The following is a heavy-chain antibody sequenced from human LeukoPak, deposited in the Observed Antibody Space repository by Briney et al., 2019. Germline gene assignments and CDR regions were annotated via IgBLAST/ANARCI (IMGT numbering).Heavy chain of an antibody. CDR1: GFTFSDHY. V-gene: IGHV3-72*01. CDR3: VRGDSGLYFDY. Sequence: PGGSLRLSCAASGFTFSDHYMDWVRQAPGKGLEWVGRIRNKAKSHTRNYAASVTGRFTISRDDSKNSLYLQMNSLKTEDTAVYYCVRGDSGLYFDYWGQGTLVTVSS. CDR2: IRNKAKSHTR. D-gene: IGHD2-21*01. J-gene: IGHJ4*02.